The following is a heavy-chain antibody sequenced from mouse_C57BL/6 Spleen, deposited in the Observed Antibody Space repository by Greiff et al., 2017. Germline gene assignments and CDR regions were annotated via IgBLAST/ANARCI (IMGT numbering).Heavy chain of an antibody. V-gene: IGHV1-64*01. CDR3: ARQALALFAY. CDR1: GYTFTSYW. D-gene: IGHD1-2*01. Sequence: QVQLQQPGAELVKPGASVKLSCKASGYTFTSYWMHWVKQRPGQGLEWIGMIHPNSGSTNYNEKFKSKATLTVDKSSSSAYMQLSSLTSEDSAVYYCARQALALFAYWGQGTLVTVSA. J-gene: IGHJ3*01. CDR2: IHPNSGST.